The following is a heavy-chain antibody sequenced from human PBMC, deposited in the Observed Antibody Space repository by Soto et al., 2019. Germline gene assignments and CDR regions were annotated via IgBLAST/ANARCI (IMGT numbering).Heavy chain of an antibody. V-gene: IGHV3-23*01. J-gene: IGHJ4*02. D-gene: IGHD6-19*01. CDR2: ISGSGGST. Sequence: GGSLRLSCAASGFTFSSYAMSWVRQAPGKGLEWVSAISGSGGSTYYADSVKGRFTISRDNSKNTLYLQMNSLRAEDTAVYYCAKDPSGIAVAGTRPFFVNWGQGTLVTVSS. CDR3: AKDPSGIAVAGTRPFFVN. CDR1: GFTFSSYA.